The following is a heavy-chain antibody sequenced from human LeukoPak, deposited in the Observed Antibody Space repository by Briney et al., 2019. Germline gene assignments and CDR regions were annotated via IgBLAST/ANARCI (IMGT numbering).Heavy chain of an antibody. CDR2: ISSSSTI. D-gene: IGHD2-8*01. J-gene: IGHJ5*02. Sequence: GGSLILSCAASGFTFSSYSMNWVRQAPGKGLEWVSYISSSSTIYYADSVKGRFTISRDNAKNSLYLQMNSLRAEDTAVYYCARDLKDIVLMVYAIPDWFDPWGQGTLVTVSS. CDR1: GFTFSSYS. CDR3: ARDLKDIVLMVYAIPDWFDP. V-gene: IGHV3-48*01.